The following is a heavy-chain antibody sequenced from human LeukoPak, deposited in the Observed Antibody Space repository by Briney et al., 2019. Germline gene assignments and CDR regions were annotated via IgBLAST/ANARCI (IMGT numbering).Heavy chain of an antibody. CDR2: INPNSGGT. CDR3: ARDSSSSSRPSRIDY. V-gene: IGHV1-2*02. CDR1: GYTFTAYY. D-gene: IGHD6-6*01. J-gene: IGHJ4*02. Sequence: GASVKVSCKASGYTFTAYYMHWVRQAPGQGLEWMGWINPNSGGTNYAQKFQGRVTMTRDTSISTAYMELSRLRSDDTAVYYCARDSSSSSRPSRIDYWGQGTLVTVSS.